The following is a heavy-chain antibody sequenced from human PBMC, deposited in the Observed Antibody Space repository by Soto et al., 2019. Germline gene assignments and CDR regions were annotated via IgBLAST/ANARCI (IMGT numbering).Heavy chain of an antibody. D-gene: IGHD2-2*01. V-gene: IGHV3-23*01. Sequence: GGSLRLSCAASGFTFSSYAMSWVRQAPGKGLEWVSAISGSGGSTYYADSVKGRFTISRDNSKNTLYLQMNSLRAEDTAVYYCAKGGLPAALNLKNWFDPWGQGTLVTVYS. CDR2: ISGSGGST. CDR1: GFTFSSYA. J-gene: IGHJ5*01. CDR3: AKGGLPAALNLKNWFDP.